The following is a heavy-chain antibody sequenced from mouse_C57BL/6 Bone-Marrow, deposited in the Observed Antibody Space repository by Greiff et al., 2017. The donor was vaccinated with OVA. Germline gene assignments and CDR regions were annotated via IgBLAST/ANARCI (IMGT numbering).Heavy chain of an antibody. D-gene: IGHD3-3*01. V-gene: IGHV5-12*01. Sequence: EVQGVESGGGLVQPGGSLKLSCAASGFTFSDYYMYWVRPTPEKRLEWVAYISNGGGSTYSPDTVKGRFTISRDNAKNTLYLQMSRLKSEDTAMYYCARHPGLCYFDYWGQGTTLTVSS. J-gene: IGHJ2*01. CDR1: GFTFSDYY. CDR2: ISNGGGST. CDR3: ARHPGLCYFDY.